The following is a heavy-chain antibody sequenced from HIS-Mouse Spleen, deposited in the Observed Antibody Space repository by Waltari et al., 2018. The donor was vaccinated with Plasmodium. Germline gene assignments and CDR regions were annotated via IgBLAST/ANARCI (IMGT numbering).Heavy chain of an antibody. D-gene: IGHD4-4*01. CDR1: GGSLSSSIYY. V-gene: IGHV4-39*01. J-gene: IGHJ6*02. CDR3: ASLPRVEEVTTPFYYYYYGMDV. CDR2: IYYSGST. Sequence: QLQLQESGPGLVKPSETPSLTCTVTGGSLSSSIYYWGWHRPHPGTGLEWIGSIYYSGSTYYNPSLKSRVTISVDTSKNQFSLKLSSVTAADTAVYYCASLPRVEEVTTPFYYYYYGMDVWGQGTTVTVSS.